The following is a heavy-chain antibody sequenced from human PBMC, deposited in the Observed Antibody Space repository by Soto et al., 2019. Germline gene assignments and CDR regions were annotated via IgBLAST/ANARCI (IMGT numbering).Heavy chain of an antibody. CDR3: ARDISRGRAGNWFDP. V-gene: IGHV4-30-2*01. Sequence: SETLSLTCAVSGDSISSGGYSWSWIRQPPGKGLEWIGYIYHSGSTYYNPSLKSRVTISVDRSKNQFSLKLSSVTAADTAVYYCARDISRGRAGNWFDPWGQGTLVTVSS. J-gene: IGHJ5*02. D-gene: IGHD1-20*01. CDR1: GDSISSGGYS. CDR2: IYHSGST.